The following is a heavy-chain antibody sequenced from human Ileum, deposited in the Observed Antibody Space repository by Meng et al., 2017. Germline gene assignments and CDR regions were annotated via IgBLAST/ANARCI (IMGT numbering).Heavy chain of an antibody. CDR1: GFTFSTYS. V-gene: IGHV3-74*01. D-gene: IGHD3/OR15-3a*01. CDR3: ARDWDWVVWDY. CDR2: IKPDGRTT. Sequence: VLPVEGGGGLLLPGGSLTLSCAASGFTFSTYSMHWVRQAPGKGLVWVSQIKPDGRTTAYADSVKGRFTISRDNAKSTLYLEMNSLRAEDAAVYYCARDWDWVVWDYWGQGTLVTVSS. J-gene: IGHJ4*02.